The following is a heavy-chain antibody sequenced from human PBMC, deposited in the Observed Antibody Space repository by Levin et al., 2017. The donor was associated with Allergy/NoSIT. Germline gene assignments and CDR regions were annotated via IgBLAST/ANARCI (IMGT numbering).Heavy chain of an antibody. Sequence: GGSLRLSCAASGFTFSGHWMYWVRQAPGKGLVWVSGIKADGSVTGYADSVKGRFTISRDNAKDTLYLQMNSLRDEDTALYYCTRGNSGFDRWGQGTLVTVSS. D-gene: IGHD2/OR15-2a*01. CDR3: TRGNSGFDR. V-gene: IGHV3-74*01. J-gene: IGHJ4*02. CDR2: IKADGSVT. CDR1: GFTFSGHW.